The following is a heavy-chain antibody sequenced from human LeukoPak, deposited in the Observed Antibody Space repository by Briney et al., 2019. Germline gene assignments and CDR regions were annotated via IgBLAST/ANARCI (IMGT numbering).Heavy chain of an antibody. CDR2: ISSSSSNI. CDR1: GFTFSSYS. CDR3: ARGGIVVPAAPRSGMDV. D-gene: IGHD2-2*01. J-gene: IGHJ6*02. V-gene: IGHV3-21*01. Sequence: GGSLRLSCAASGFTFSSYSMNWVRQAPGKGLEWVSSISSSSSNIYYADSVKGRFTISRDNAKNSLYLQMNSLRAEDTAVYYCARGGIVVPAAPRSGMDVWGQGTTVTVSS.